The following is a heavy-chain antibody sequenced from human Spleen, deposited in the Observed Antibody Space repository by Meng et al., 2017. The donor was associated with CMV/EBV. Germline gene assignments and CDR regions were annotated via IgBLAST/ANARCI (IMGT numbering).Heavy chain of an antibody. V-gene: IGHV3-21*01. Sequence: GGSLRLSCAASGFTFSSYWMHWVRKAPGKGLEWVSSISSSSSYIYYADSVKGRFTISRDNAKNSLYLQMNSLRAEDTAVYYCARERIIAAAGTYGMDVWGQGTTVTVSS. D-gene: IGHD6-13*01. CDR2: ISSSSSYI. CDR1: GFTFSSYW. CDR3: ARERIIAAAGTYGMDV. J-gene: IGHJ6*02.